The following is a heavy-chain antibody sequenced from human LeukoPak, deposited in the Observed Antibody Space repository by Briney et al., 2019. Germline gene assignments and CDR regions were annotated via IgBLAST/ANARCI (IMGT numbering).Heavy chain of an antibody. Sequence: SETLSLTCTVSGGSISSGGYYWSWIRQPPGKGLEWIGYIYHSGSTYYNPSLKSRVTISVDRSKNQFSLKLSSVTAADTAVYYCARDFPHDAFDIWGQGTMVTVSS. J-gene: IGHJ3*02. CDR3: ARDFPHDAFDI. V-gene: IGHV4-30-2*01. CDR2: IYHSGST. CDR1: GGSISSGGYY.